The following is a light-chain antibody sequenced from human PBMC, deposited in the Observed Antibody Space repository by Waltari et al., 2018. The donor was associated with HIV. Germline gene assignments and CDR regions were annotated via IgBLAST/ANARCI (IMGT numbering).Light chain of an antibody. Sequence: QFALAQPRSVSGSPGQSVSISCTGSNSDVATFNYVSWYQQHPGKVPKLIIYDVTKRPSGVPNRFSGSKSGNTASLTISGLQADDEADYYCCSGGNNNMWVFGGGTKVTVL. CDR3: CSGGNNNMWV. CDR2: DVT. J-gene: IGLJ3*02. V-gene: IGLV2-11*01. CDR1: NSDVATFNY.